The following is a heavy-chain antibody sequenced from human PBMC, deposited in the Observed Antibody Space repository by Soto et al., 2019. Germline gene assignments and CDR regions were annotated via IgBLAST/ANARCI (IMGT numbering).Heavy chain of an antibody. CDR1: GFTFSSYA. CDR3: AKDSGLQNWYFDL. Sequence: EVQLLESGGGLVQPVGSLRLSCAASGFTFSSYAMSWVRQAPGKGLEWVSAISGSGGSTYYADSVKGRFTISRDNSKNTLYLQMNSLRAEDTAVYYCAKDSGLQNWYFDLWGRGTLVTVSS. J-gene: IGHJ2*01. V-gene: IGHV3-23*01. CDR2: ISGSGGST. D-gene: IGHD1-26*01.